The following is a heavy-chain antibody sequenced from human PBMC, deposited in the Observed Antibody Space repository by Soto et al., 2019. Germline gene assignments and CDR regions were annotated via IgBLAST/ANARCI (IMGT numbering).Heavy chain of an antibody. CDR2: FDPEDGET. V-gene: IGHV1-24*01. CDR1: GYSLAELS. D-gene: IGHD6-19*01. J-gene: IGHJ3*02. CDR3: ATDRIAVALTDAFDI. Sequence: ASVKVSCKVSGYSLAELSMHWMRQAAGKGLEWMGGFDPEDGETIYAQKFQGRVTMTEDTSTDTAYMELSSLRSEDTAVYYCATDRIAVALTDAFDIWGQGTMVTVSS.